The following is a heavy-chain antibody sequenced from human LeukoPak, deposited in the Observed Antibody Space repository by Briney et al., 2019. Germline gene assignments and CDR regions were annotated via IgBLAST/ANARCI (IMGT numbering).Heavy chain of an antibody. CDR1: GFTFSSYW. CDR3: ARDKVVGATKFDS. D-gene: IGHD1-26*01. CDR2: IKQDGSEK. Sequence: GGSLRLSCAASGFTFSSYWMSWVRQAPGKGLEWVANIKQDGSEKYYVDSVKGRFTISRDNAKNSLYLQMTGLRAEDTAVYYCARDKVVGATKFDSWGQGTLVSVSS. V-gene: IGHV3-7*01. J-gene: IGHJ4*02.